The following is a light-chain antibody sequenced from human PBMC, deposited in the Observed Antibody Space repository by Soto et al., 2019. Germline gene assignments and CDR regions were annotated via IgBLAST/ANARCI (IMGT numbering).Light chain of an antibody. V-gene: IGKV1-5*01. CDR1: QSINNR. J-gene: IGKJ1*01. CDR2: DAS. CDR3: QQYYSYPWT. Sequence: DIQMTQSPFTLSASVGDRVTITCRASQSINNRLAWNQQKPGKAPKVLICDASSLKSGVPSRFSGSGSGTEFTLTISSLQPDDFATYYCQQYYSYPWTFAQGTKVEI.